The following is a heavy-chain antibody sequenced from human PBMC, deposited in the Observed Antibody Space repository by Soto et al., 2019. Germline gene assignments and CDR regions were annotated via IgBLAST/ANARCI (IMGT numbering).Heavy chain of an antibody. CDR2: IYYSGST. CDR1: GGSISSGDYY. CDR3: ARAPLKYCSSTSCYGGYYYYGMDV. Sequence: SETLSLTCTVSGGSISSGDYYWSWIRQPPGKGLEWIGYIYYSGSTYYNPSLKSRVTISVDTSKNQFSLKLSSVTAADTAVYYCARAPLKYCSSTSCYGGYYYYGMDVWGQGTTVT. J-gene: IGHJ6*02. V-gene: IGHV4-30-4*01. D-gene: IGHD2-2*01.